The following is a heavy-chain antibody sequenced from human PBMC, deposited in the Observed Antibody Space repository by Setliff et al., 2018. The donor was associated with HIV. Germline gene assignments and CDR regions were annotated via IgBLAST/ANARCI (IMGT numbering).Heavy chain of an antibody. V-gene: IGHV1-18*01. Sequence: ASVKVSCKASGYTFTSYGISWVRQAPGQGLEWMGWISAYNGDTHFEQNLQDRVTMTTDTSTSTAYMELRSLRSDDTAMFYCARDPGYCSGGRCYGAYFQHWGQGTLVTVSS. CDR3: ARDPGYCSGGRCYGAYFQH. J-gene: IGHJ1*01. CDR2: ISAYNGDT. CDR1: GYTFTSYG. D-gene: IGHD2-15*01.